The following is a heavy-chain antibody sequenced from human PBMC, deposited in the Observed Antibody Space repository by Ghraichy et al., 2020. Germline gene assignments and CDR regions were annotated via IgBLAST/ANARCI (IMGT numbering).Heavy chain of an antibody. CDR2: IKQDGSEK. Sequence: GGSLRLSCAASGFTFSSYWMSWVRQAPGKGLEWVANIKQDGSEKYYVDSVKGRFTISRDNAKNSLYLQMNSLRAEDTAVYYCARDRGYSGYDPYYFDYWGQGTLVTVSS. CDR3: ARDRGYSGYDPYYFDY. J-gene: IGHJ4*02. CDR1: GFTFSSYW. V-gene: IGHV3-7*01. D-gene: IGHD5-12*01.